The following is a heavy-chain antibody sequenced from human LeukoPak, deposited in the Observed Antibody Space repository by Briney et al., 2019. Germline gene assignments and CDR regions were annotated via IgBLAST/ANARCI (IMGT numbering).Heavy chain of an antibody. D-gene: IGHD3-22*01. CDR3: ARHGGGYYDLDY. Sequence: SETLSLTCAVSGDSITNPKWWSWVRQPPGKGLEWLGEIYYSGTANYNPSLKSRVTISVDTSKNQFSLKLSSVTAADTAVYYCARHGGGYYDLDYWGQGTLVTVSS. CDR1: GDSITNPKW. V-gene: IGHV4-4*02. CDR2: IYYSGTA. J-gene: IGHJ4*02.